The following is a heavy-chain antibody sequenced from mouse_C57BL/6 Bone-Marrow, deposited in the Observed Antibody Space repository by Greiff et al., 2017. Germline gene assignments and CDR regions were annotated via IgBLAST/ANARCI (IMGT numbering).Heavy chain of an antibody. CDR3: TEGTVVAYYYAMDY. CDR2: IDPETGGT. V-gene: IGHV1-15*01. D-gene: IGHD1-1*01. J-gene: IGHJ4*01. Sequence: QVQLQPSGAELVRPGASVTLSCKASGYTFTDYEMHWVKQTPVHGLEWIGAIDPETGGTAYNQKFKGKAILTADKSSSTAYMELRSLTSEDSAVYYCTEGTVVAYYYAMDYWGQGTSVTVSS. CDR1: GYTFTDYE.